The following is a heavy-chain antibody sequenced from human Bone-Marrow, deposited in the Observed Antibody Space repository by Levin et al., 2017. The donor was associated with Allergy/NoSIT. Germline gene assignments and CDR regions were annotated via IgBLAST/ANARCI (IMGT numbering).Heavy chain of an antibody. V-gene: IGHV2-5*02. J-gene: IGHJ4*02. CDR3: AHRLIGATTIPLY. D-gene: IGHD6-25*01. CDR2: IYWDDDK. Sequence: GSGPTLVKPTQTLTLTCTFSGFSLSTSGVGVGWIRQPPGKALEWLAFIYWDDDKRYSSSLMSRLTISKDTSENQVVLTMTNMDSVDTATYYCAHRLIGATTIPLYWGPGTLVTVSS. CDR1: GFSLSTSGVG.